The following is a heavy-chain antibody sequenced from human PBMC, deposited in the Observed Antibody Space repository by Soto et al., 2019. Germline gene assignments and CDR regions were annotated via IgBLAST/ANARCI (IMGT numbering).Heavy chain of an antibody. CDR2: ISSGSNT. CDR1: GFPFSSYA. Sequence: EVQLLESGGGLVQPGGSLRLSCVASGFPFSSYAMSWVRQTPGRGLECVSSISSGSNTYYTDSVRGRFTISRDISKNSLYLQMSSLRADDTALYYCAKASATGKSDGMDVWGQGTTVSVSS. V-gene: IGHV3-23*01. D-gene: IGHD7-27*01. CDR3: AKASATGKSDGMDV. J-gene: IGHJ6*02.